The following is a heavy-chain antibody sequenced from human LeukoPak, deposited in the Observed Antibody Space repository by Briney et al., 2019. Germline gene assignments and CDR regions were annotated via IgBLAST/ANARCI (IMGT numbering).Heavy chain of an antibody. D-gene: IGHD5-12*01. CDR1: GYTFTSYG. CDR3: ARKGDDIVATIWRGNWFDP. J-gene: IGHJ5*02. CDR2: INANNGNT. V-gene: IGHV1-18*04. Sequence: ASVKVSCKASGYTFTSYGVTWVRQAPRQGREGMEWINANNGNTNYAQKLQGRVTMTTDTSTSTAYMELRSLRSDDTAVYYCARKGDDIVATIWRGNWFDPWGQGTLVTVSS.